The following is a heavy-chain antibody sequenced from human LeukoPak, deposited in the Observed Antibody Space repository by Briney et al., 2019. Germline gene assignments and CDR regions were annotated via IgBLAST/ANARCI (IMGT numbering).Heavy chain of an antibody. V-gene: IGHV3-74*01. CDR1: GFSFSSYW. CDR2: INIDGSTT. D-gene: IGHD3-10*02. Sequence: PGGSLRLSCAASGFSFSSYWMHWVRQTPEKGLVWVSRINIDGSTTDYADSVKGRFTSSRDNAKNTLYLEMSGLRAEDTAVYYCARNVVFDYWGQGTLVTVSS. CDR3: ARNVVFDY. J-gene: IGHJ4*02.